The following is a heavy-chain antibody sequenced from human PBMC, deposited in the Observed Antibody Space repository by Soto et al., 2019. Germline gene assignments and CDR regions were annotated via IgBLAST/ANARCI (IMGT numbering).Heavy chain of an antibody. CDR3: ARSGYCSGGSCYFGVVD. J-gene: IGHJ4*02. CDR1: GYTFTSYY. V-gene: IGHV1-46*01. Sequence: QVQLVQSGAEVKKPGASVKVSCKASGYTFTSYYMHWVRQAPGQGLEWMGIINPSGGSTSYAQKFHGRVTMTGDTSTSTVYMELSSLRSEDTAVYYCARSGYCSGGSCYFGVVDWGQGTLFTVSS. CDR2: INPSGGST. D-gene: IGHD2-15*01.